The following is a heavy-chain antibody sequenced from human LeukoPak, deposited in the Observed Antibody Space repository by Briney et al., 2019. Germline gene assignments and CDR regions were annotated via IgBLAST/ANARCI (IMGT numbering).Heavy chain of an antibody. D-gene: IGHD3-3*01. CDR1: GYTLSRYA. J-gene: IGHJ6*03. CDR3: AKERDMDFWSGYNYYYYMDV. Sequence: RGSLRVSCAASGYTLSRYAMRWVRQAPGKGLEWVSGIGGVVGRTNYAHSLKGRFTISRDNPKNTLYLQMNSLRAEDTAVYYCAKERDMDFWSGYNYYYYMDVWGKGTTVTVSS. CDR2: IGGVVGRT. V-gene: IGHV3-23*01.